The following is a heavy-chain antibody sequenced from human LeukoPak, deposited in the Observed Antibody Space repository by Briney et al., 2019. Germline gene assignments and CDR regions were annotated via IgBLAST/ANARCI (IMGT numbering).Heavy chain of an antibody. Sequence: PGGSLRLSCAASGFTFSDYYMSWIRPAPRKGLEWVSYISSSGSTIYYADSVKGRFTISRDNAKNSLYLQMNSLRAEDTAVYYCASCCSSTSYPWGQGTLVTVSS. CDR1: GFTFSDYY. J-gene: IGHJ5*02. CDR3: ASCCSSTSYP. D-gene: IGHD2-2*01. V-gene: IGHV3-11*04. CDR2: ISSSGSTI.